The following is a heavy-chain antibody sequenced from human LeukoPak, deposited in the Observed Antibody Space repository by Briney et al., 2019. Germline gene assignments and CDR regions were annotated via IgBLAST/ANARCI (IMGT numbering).Heavy chain of an antibody. CDR1: GGSVSSSSDY. V-gene: IGHV4-39*01. J-gene: IGHJ4*02. CDR3: ANLYNSGSYFGY. D-gene: IGHD3-10*01. Sequence: SETLSLTCTVSGGSVSSSSDYWGWIRQPPGKGLEWIGSFYYSRSTYYNPALKGRVTISVDTSKNQFSLKLSSVTAADTAVYYCANLYNSGSYFGYWGQGTLVTVSS. CDR2: FYYSRST.